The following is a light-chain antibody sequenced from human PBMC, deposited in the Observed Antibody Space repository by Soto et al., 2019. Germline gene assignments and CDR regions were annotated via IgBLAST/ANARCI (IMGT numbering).Light chain of an antibody. J-gene: IGKJ2*01. CDR1: QTINNN. CDR3: LQYNSSPYT. Sequence: VMTQAPATLSVSPGERATLSCRAGQTINNNVAWYQLKDGQVPRLVIYGASTRATDIPARFSGSGSGTEFTLTISSLQSEDFAIYYCLQYNSSPYTFGQGTKVDIK. V-gene: IGKV3-15*01. CDR2: GAS.